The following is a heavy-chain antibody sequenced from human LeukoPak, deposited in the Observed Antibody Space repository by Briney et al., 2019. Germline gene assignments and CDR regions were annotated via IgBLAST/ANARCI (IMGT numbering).Heavy chain of an antibody. Sequence: SVKVSCKASGGTFSSYAISWVRQAPGQGLEWMGRIIPIFGTANYAQKFQGRVTITTDESTSTAYMELSSLRSEDTAVYYCARGGGPLDYYDSSGYYPKDDAFDIRGQGTMVTVSS. J-gene: IGHJ3*02. CDR3: ARGGGPLDYYDSSGYYPKDDAFDI. CDR1: GGTFSSYA. V-gene: IGHV1-69*05. D-gene: IGHD3-22*01. CDR2: IIPIFGTA.